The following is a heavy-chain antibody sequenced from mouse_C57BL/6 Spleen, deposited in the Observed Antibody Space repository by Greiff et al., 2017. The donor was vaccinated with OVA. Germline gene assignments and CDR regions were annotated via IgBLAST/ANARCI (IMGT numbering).Heavy chain of an antibody. CDR1: GYAFSSSW. CDR2: IYPGDGDT. V-gene: IGHV1-82*01. J-gene: IGHJ1*03. CDR3: AREGIYYGNYGWYFDV. D-gene: IGHD2-1*01. Sequence: VQLVESGPELVKPGASVKISCKASGYAFSSSWMNWVKQRPGKGLEWIGRIYPGDGDTTYNGKFKGKATLTADKSSSTAYMQLSSLTSEDSAVYFCAREGIYYGNYGWYFDVWGTGTTVTVSS.